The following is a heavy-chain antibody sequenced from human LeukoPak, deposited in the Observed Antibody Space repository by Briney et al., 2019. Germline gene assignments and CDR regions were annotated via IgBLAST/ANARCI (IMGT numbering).Heavy chain of an antibody. D-gene: IGHD5-18*01. V-gene: IGHV1-8*02. CDR1: GYTFTSYA. CDR3: ARGLGRTAMVTRGGVRFDY. CDR2: MNPNSGNT. J-gene: IGHJ4*02. Sequence: ASVRVSCKASGYTFTSYAMNWVRQAPGQGPEWMGWMNPNSGNTGYAQKFQGRVTMTRNTSIGTAYMELSSLRSEDTAVYYCARGLGRTAMVTRGGVRFDYWGQGTLVTVSS.